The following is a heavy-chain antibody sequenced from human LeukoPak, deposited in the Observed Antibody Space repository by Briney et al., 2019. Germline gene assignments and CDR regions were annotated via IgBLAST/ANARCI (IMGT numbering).Heavy chain of an antibody. CDR2: INWNGGST. CDR3: ARVMDYYGSGSTKNWFDP. CDR1: GFTFGDYG. J-gene: IGHJ5*02. Sequence: GGSLRLSCVGSGFTFGDYGMSWVRQAPGKGLEWVSGINWNGGSTGYADSVKGRFTISRDNAKNSLYLQMNSLRAEDTALYYCARVMDYYGSGSTKNWFDPWGQGTLVTVSS. V-gene: IGHV3-20*04. D-gene: IGHD3-10*01.